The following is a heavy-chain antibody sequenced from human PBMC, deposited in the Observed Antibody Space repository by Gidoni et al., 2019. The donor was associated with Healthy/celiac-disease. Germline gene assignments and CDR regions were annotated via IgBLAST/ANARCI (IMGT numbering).Heavy chain of an antibody. D-gene: IGHD2-15*01. V-gene: IGHV4-34*01. CDR1: GGSFSGYY. J-gene: IGHJ6*02. CDR3: ARVVVARRIYYYYYGMDV. CDR2: INHSGST. Sequence: QVQLQQWGAGLLKPSETLSLPCAVYGGSFSGYYWSWIRQPPGQGREWIGEINHSGSTNYNPSLKSRVTISVDTSKNQFSLKLSAVTAADTAVYYCARVVVARRIYYYYYGMDVWGQGTTVTVSS.